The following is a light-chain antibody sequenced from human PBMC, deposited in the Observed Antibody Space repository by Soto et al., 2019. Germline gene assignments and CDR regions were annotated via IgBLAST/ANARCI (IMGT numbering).Light chain of an antibody. CDR1: RSLIYTDGNTY. CDR2: KVS. CDR3: APGTRWQYT. Sequence: DVVMTQSPLSLPVTLGQPASISCRVSRSLIYTDGNTYVNWFHQRPGQSPRRLFAKVSNRDSGVPERFSGSWSGTKFTLNNSRVEAEDVGFYYCAPGTRWQYTFGQGTKLEIK. V-gene: IGKV2-30*01. J-gene: IGKJ2*01.